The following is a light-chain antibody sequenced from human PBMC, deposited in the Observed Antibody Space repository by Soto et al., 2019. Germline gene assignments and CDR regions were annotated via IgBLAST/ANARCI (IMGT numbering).Light chain of an antibody. CDR2: GAS. CDR3: QQYGSSPTWT. Sequence: ESVLTQSPGTLSLSPGERASLSCRASQSVSSNYLAWYQRKPGQAPRLLIYGASTRATGIPDRYSGSGSGTDFTLTISRLESEDSAVYYCQQYGSSPTWTFGQGTKVDIK. CDR1: QSVSSNY. J-gene: IGKJ1*01. V-gene: IGKV3-20*01.